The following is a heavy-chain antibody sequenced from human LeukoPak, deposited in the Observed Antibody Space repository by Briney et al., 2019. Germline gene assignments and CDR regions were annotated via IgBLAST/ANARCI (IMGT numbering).Heavy chain of an antibody. Sequence: PGGSLRLSCGASASSLRNAWMTGFRQAPGKGLEWIGRIKSKTDGGTVVYAAPVKGRFTISRDDSKNTLYLQMNSLKIEDTTVYSCTTDCCSDASDYWGQGTLVTVSS. CDR3: TTDCCSDASDY. V-gene: IGHV3-15*01. CDR2: IKSKTDGGTV. D-gene: IGHD2-2*01. J-gene: IGHJ4*02. CDR1: ASSLRNAW.